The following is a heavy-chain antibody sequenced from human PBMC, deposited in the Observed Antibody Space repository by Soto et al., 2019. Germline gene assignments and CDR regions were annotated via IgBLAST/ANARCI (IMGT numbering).Heavy chain of an antibody. J-gene: IGHJ4*02. CDR1: GYSFTSYW. CDR2: IYPGDSDT. CDR3: ARHMWGDRNNFDD. V-gene: IGHV5-51*01. Sequence: GESLKISCKGSGYSFTSYWIGWVRQMPGKGLEWMGIIYPGDSDTRYSPSVQGQVTISADKSISPAYLQWSSLKASDTAMYYCARHMWGDRNNFDDWGQGTLVTVSS. D-gene: IGHD3-10*02.